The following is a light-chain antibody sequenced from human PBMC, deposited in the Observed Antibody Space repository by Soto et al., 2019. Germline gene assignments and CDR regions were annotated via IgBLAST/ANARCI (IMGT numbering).Light chain of an antibody. CDR1: QSVSNN. J-gene: IGKJ1*01. CDR3: QHYNSYSEA. CDR2: GAS. V-gene: IGKV3-15*01. Sequence: EIFMTQSPATLSVSPWEIATLSCRATQSVSNNFAWYQQKPGQAPRLLIYGASTRATAIPARFSGSGSGTEFTLTISSLQPDDFATYYCQHYNSYSEAFGQGTKVDI.